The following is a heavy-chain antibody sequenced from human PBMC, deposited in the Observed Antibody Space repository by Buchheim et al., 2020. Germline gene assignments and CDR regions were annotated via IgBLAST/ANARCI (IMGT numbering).Heavy chain of an antibody. CDR2: TFYNGVT. J-gene: IGHJ2*01. Sequence: QVQLLESGPGLVKPSQTLSLTCTVSGVSISSGPYYWSWIRQHPVKGLEWIGYTFYNGVTYYIPSLKSRVFISVDTSKNQFSLTLRSVTAADTAVYYCARVRGVDSFDLGGRGTL. V-gene: IGHV4-31*03. D-gene: IGHD2-8*01. CDR3: ARVRGVDSFDL. CDR1: GVSISSGPYY.